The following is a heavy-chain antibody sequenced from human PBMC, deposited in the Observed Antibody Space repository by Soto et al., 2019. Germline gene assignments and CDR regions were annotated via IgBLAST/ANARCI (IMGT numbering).Heavy chain of an antibody. CDR3: ARGSSSGGDC. V-gene: IGHV3-23*01. CDR2: MTSGGGT. D-gene: IGHD2-15*01. Sequence: EVQLLESGGDLVQSGGSLRLSCAASGFSFATYDMAWIRQAPDKGLEWVSVMTSGGGTYYADTVRGRFTISRDNSQGTLYLQMDNLRADDTALYFCARGSSSGGDCWGQGTLVTVAS. J-gene: IGHJ4*02. CDR1: GFSFATYD.